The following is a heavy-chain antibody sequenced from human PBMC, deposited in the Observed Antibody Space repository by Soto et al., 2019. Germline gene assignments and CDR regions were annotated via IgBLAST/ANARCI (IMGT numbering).Heavy chain of an antibody. Sequence: GSGPTLVNPTQTLTLTCIFSGFSLRTSGVGVGWIRQPPGKALEWLGLIYWNDDKRYSPSLKSRLTITKDTSKNQVVLTMTNMDPVDTATYYCAKSGSSGWYGWLDPWGQGTLVTVSS. CDR3: AKSGSSGWYGWLDP. CDR2: IYWNDDK. D-gene: IGHD6-19*01. V-gene: IGHV2-5*01. J-gene: IGHJ5*02. CDR1: GFSLRTSGVG.